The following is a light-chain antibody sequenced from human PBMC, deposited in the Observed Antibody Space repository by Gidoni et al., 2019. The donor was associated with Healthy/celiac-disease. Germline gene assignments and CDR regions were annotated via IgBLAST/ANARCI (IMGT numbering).Light chain of an antibody. J-gene: IGLJ1*01. CDR3: QSYDSSLSGFYV. CDR2: GNS. Sequence: RVTISCTGSSSNIGAGYDVHWYQQLPGTAPQLLIYGNSNRPSGFPDRFSGSKSGTSASLAITGLQAEDEADYFCQSYDSSLSGFYVFGTGTKVTVL. V-gene: IGLV1-40*01. CDR1: SSNIGAGYD.